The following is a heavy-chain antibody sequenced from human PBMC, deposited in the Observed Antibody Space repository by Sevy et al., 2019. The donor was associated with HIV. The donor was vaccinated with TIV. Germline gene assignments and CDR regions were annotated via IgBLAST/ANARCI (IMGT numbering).Heavy chain of an antibody. Sequence: GGSLRLSCAASGFTFSSYSMIWVRQAPGKGLEWISYISGGRVTIYYADSVKGRFTISRDNAKKSVYLEMNSLRVEDTAVYYCARDWWDSYGYHWLDPWGQGTLVTVSS. CDR3: ARDWWDSYGYHWLDP. J-gene: IGHJ5*02. CDR2: ISGGRVTI. D-gene: IGHD5-18*01. V-gene: IGHV3-48*01. CDR1: GFTFSSYS.